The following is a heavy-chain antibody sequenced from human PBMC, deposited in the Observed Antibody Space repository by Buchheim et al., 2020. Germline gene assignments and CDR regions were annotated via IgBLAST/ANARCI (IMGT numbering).Heavy chain of an antibody. CDR1: GFTFSSYA. V-gene: IGHV3-23*01. CDR2: ISGSGGST. J-gene: IGHJ6*02. CDR3: VRYCSGGSCYRFGYYYGMDV. Sequence: EVQLLESGGGLVQPGGSLRLSCAASGFTFSSYAMSWVRQAPGKGLEWVSAISGSGGSTYYADSVKGRLTISRDNAKKTLYLQMDGLRAEDTAVYYCVRYCSGGSCYRFGYYYGMDVWGQGTT. D-gene: IGHD2-15*01.